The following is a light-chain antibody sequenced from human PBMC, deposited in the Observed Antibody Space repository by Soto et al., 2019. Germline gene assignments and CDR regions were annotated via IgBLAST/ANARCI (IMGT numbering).Light chain of an antibody. CDR2: EAT. J-gene: IGLJ2*01. CDR3: CSLEGSNALVV. Sequence: QSALTQLASVSGSPGQSITVSCTGTKNNLGSYDLVSWYQKYPDKAPTLLIYEATKRPSGISDRFSGSKSGFTASLTISGLRAEDEADYYCCSLEGSNALVVFGGGTKLTVL. V-gene: IGLV2-23*01. CDR1: KNNLGSYDL.